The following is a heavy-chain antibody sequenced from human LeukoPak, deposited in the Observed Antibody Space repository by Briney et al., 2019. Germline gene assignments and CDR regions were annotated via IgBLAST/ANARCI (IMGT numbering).Heavy chain of an antibody. D-gene: IGHD2-2*01. V-gene: IGHV3-74*01. Sequence: PGGSLRLSCAASGFTFSSYWMHWVRQAPGKGLVWVSRINSDGSSTSYADSVKGRFTISRDNAKNTLYLQMNSLRAEDPAVYYCASGTIQVGNYYYYYMDVWGKGTTVTVSS. CDR1: GFTFSSYW. CDR3: ASGTIQVGNYYYYYMDV. CDR2: INSDGSST. J-gene: IGHJ6*03.